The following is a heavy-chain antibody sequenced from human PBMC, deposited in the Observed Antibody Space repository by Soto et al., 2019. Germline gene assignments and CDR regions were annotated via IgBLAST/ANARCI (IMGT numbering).Heavy chain of an antibody. CDR3: ARAVTGKWLVPVTHY. Sequence: GGSLRLSCAASGFTFSSYGIHWVRQAPGKGLEWVAVIWYDGSNKYYADSVKGRFTISRDNSKNTLYLQMSSLRSEDTAVYYCARAVTGKWLVPVTHYWGQGTLVTVSS. CDR2: IWYDGSNK. D-gene: IGHD6-19*01. J-gene: IGHJ4*02. V-gene: IGHV3-33*01. CDR1: GFTFSSYG.